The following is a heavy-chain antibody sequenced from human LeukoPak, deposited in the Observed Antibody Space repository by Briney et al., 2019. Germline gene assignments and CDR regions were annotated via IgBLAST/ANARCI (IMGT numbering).Heavy chain of an antibody. Sequence: GGSLRLSCAASGFTFSSYSMNWVRQAPGKGLEWVSYISSSGSTIYYADSVKGRFTISRDNAKNSLYLQMNSLRAEDTAVYYCARLRWGYYMDVWGKGTTVTVSS. CDR2: ISSSGSTI. V-gene: IGHV3-48*04. CDR3: ARLRWGYYMDV. J-gene: IGHJ6*03. D-gene: IGHD7-27*01. CDR1: GFTFSSYS.